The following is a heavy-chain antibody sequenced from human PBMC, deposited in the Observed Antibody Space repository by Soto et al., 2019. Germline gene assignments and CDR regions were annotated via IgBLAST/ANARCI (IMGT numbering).Heavy chain of an antibody. D-gene: IGHD3-22*01. Sequence: QVQLVQSGAEVKKPGSSVKVSCKASGGTFSSYAISWVRQAPGQGLEWMGGIIPIFGTANYAQKFQGRVTITADESTSTAYMQLSSLRSEDAAVYYCATNFGSSGYYKSYFDYWGQGTLVTVSS. V-gene: IGHV1-69*01. CDR2: IIPIFGTA. CDR1: GGTFSSYA. CDR3: ATNFGSSGYYKSYFDY. J-gene: IGHJ4*02.